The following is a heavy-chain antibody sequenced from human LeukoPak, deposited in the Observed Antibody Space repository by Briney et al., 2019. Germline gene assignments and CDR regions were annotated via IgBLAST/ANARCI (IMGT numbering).Heavy chain of an antibody. J-gene: IGHJ3*02. CDR1: GGSISSHY. CDR2: IYYSGRT. D-gene: IGHD3-22*01. Sequence: PSGTLSLTCIVSGGSISSHYWSYIRQPPGKGLEWIGFIYYSGRTKYNPSLQSRVTISLDTSENNFSLKLTSVTAADTAVYYCARLLDNDSSGDPDTFDMWGQGTVVTVSS. CDR3: ARLLDNDSSGDPDTFDM. V-gene: IGHV4-59*11.